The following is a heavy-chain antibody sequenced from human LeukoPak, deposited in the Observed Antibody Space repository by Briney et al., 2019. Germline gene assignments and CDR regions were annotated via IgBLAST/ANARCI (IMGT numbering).Heavy chain of an antibody. V-gene: IGHV3-23*01. D-gene: IGHD3-16*01. CDR2: ISGSGGST. CDR1: GFTFSSHG. CDR3: ASVVITWGGPDYFDY. Sequence: GGSLRLSCAASGFTFSSHGMSWVRPAPGEGLEWVSTISGSGGSTYYADSVKGRCTTSRDNSKNTLYLQMNSLRAEDTAVYYCASVVITWGGPDYFDYWGQGTLVTVSS. J-gene: IGHJ4*02.